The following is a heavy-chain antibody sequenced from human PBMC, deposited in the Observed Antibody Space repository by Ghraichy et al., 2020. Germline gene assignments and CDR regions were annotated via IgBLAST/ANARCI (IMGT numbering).Heavy chain of an antibody. CDR3: TRDGVAYYYDSSGNLDY. CDR1: GFTFGDYA. J-gene: IGHJ4*02. D-gene: IGHD3-22*01. V-gene: IGHV3-49*03. CDR2: IRSKAYGGTT. Sequence: GGSLRLSCTASGFTFGDYAMSWFRQAPGKGLEWVGFIRSKAYGGTTEYAASVKGRFTISRDDSKSIAYLQMNSLKTEDTAVYYCTRDGVAYYYDSSGNLDYWGQGTLVTVSS.